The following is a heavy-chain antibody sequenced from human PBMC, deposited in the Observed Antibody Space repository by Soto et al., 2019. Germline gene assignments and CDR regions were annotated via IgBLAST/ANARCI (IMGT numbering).Heavy chain of an antibody. J-gene: IGHJ6*02. CDR3: ARDRVYYYGSGSYFKRPSVMDV. CDR1: GYTFTGYY. V-gene: IGHV1-2*04. Sequence: ASVKVSCKASGYTFTGYYMHWVRQAPGQGLEWMGWINPNSGGTNYAQKFQGWVTMTRDTSISTAYMELSRLRSDDTAVYYCARDRVYYYGSGSYFKRPSVMDVWGQGTTVTVSS. D-gene: IGHD3-10*01. CDR2: INPNSGGT.